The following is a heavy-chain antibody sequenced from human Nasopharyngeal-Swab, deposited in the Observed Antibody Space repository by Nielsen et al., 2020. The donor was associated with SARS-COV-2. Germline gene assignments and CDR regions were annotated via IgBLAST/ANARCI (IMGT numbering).Heavy chain of an antibody. CDR2: ITWNGGSI. CDR1: GFTFSSYA. Sequence: GGSLRLSCAASGFTFSSYAMSWVRQAPGKGLEWVSGITWNGGSIGYAESVKGRFTISRDSAKNSLYLQMNSLRAEDTALYYCARDKSSTVTTFDYWGQGTLVTVS. CDR3: ARDKSSTVTTFDY. V-gene: IGHV3-20*04. D-gene: IGHD4-17*01. J-gene: IGHJ4*02.